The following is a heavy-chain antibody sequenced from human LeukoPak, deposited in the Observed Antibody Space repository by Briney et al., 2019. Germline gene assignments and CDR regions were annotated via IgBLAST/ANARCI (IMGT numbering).Heavy chain of an antibody. CDR2: ISYDGSNK. V-gene: IGHV3-30*03. CDR3: AIGGGKWELATPYDY. CDR1: GFTFSSYG. Sequence: GGSLRLSCAASGFTFSSYGMHWVRQAPGKGLEWVAVISYDGSNKYYADSVKGRFTISRDNSKNTLYLQMNSLRAEETAVYYCAIGGGKWELATPYDYWGQGTLVTVSS. J-gene: IGHJ4*02. D-gene: IGHD1-26*01.